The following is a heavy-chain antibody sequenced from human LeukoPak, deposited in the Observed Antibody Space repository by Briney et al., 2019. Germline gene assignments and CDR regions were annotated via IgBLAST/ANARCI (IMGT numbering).Heavy chain of an antibody. CDR1: GFTFSSYG. J-gene: IGHJ4*02. CDR2: IRYDGSNK. V-gene: IGHV3-30*02. CDR3: AKARRVAARYFDY. D-gene: IGHD6-6*01. Sequence: GGSLRLSCAASGFTFSSYGMHWVRQAPGKGLEWVAFIRYDGSNKYYADSVKGRFTISRDNSKNTLYLQMNSLRAEDTAVYYCAKARRVAARYFDYGGQGPLVPVS.